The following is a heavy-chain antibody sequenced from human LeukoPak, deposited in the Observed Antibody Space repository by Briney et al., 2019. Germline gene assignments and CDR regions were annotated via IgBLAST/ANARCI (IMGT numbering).Heavy chain of an antibody. Sequence: ASVKVSCKASGYTFTNYDISWVPQAPGQGLECMGWISAYNDNTTYEQKLQGRVTITTDTSTSTAYVELRSLRSDDPAVYYCAREHSGSYSQPLDYFDYWGQGTLVTVSS. CDR2: ISAYNDNT. CDR3: AREHSGSYSQPLDYFDY. J-gene: IGHJ4*02. CDR1: GYTFTNYD. V-gene: IGHV1-18*01. D-gene: IGHD1-26*01.